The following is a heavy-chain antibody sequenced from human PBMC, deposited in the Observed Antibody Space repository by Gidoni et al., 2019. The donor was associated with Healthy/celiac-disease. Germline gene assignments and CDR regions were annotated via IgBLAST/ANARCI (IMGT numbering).Heavy chain of an antibody. D-gene: IGHD3-3*01. CDR3: AKCGAVIIHYYYYYGMDV. Sequence: EVQLLESGGGLVQPGGSLRLSCAASGFTFSRYSMGWVRQAPGKGLEWVSAISVSGGSTYYADSVKGRFTISRDNSKNTLYLQMNSLRAEDTAVYYCAKCGAVIIHYYYYYGMDVWGQGTTVTVSS. CDR2: ISVSGGST. J-gene: IGHJ6*02. CDR1: GFTFSRYS. V-gene: IGHV3-23*01.